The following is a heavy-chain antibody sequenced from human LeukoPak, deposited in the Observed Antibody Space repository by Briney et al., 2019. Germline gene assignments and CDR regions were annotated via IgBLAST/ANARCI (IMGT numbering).Heavy chain of an antibody. CDR1: GFTFRSYG. D-gene: IGHD3-9*01. V-gene: IGHV3-23*01. CDR2: ISGSGGST. CDR3: AKGVRYFDWLDY. J-gene: IGHJ4*02. Sequence: GGTLRLSCAASGFTFRSYGMSWVRQAPGKGLEWVSAISGSGGSTYYADSVKGRFTISRDNSKNTMYLQMNSLRTEDTAIYYCAKGVRYFDWLDYWGQGTLVTVSS.